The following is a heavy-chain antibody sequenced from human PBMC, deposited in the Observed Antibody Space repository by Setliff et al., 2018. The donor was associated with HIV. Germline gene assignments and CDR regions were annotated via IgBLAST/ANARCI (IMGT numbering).Heavy chain of an antibody. D-gene: IGHD6-13*01. Sequence: ASVKVSCKASGNTFTSYYMHWVRQAPGQGLEWMGIINPSGDSTSYAQKFQGRVTMTRDTSTRIVYMELSSLRSEDTAVYYCAREKVGQQLVIDAFDIWGQGTMVTVSS. V-gene: IGHV1-46*01. CDR2: INPSGDST. CDR1: GNTFTSYY. CDR3: AREKVGQQLVIDAFDI. J-gene: IGHJ3*02.